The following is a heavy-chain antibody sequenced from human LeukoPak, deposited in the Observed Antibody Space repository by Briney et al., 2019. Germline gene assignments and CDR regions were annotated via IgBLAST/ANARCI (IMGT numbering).Heavy chain of an antibody. CDR3: ARDRGSGYAPDSSAFDI. CDR2: SSTGGTTK. D-gene: IGHD5-12*01. V-gene: IGHV3-48*03. Sequence: GGSLRLSCAASGFTLSAYEMSWVRQAPGKGLEWVSYSSTGGTTKYYADSVRGRFTISRDNAKNLLYMQLNSLRAEDTAAYYCARDRGSGYAPDSSAFDIWGQGTTVTVSS. CDR1: GFTLSAYE. J-gene: IGHJ3*02.